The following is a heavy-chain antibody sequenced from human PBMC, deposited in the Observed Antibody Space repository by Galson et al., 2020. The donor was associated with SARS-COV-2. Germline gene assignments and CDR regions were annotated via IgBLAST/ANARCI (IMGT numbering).Heavy chain of an antibody. CDR3: SRPKTGAQLDS. CDR1: GGSISSDNW. J-gene: IGHJ5*01. D-gene: IGHD7-27*01. Sequence: SETLSITCAVSGGSISSDNWWSWARQPPGKGLEWIGDIYHSGTTNYNPSLKRRVTISVDKSKNQFSLNLKSVTAADTAVYFCSRPKTGAQLDSWGQGTLVTVS. V-gene: IGHV4-4*02. CDR2: IYHSGTT.